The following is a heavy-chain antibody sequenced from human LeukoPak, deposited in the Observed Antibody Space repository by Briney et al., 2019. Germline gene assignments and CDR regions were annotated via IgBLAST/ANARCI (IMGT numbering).Heavy chain of an antibody. CDR3: ARGSGWSGYSGV. D-gene: IGHD3-3*01. CDR1: VYSINSDYY. J-gene: IGHJ6*02. V-gene: IGHV4-38-2*01. CDR2: INHSGST. Sequence: PSETLSLTCAVSVYSINSDYYWGWIRQSPYKGLEWIESINHSGSTYYNPSLKSRVTILVDTSKNQFSLKLSSVTAADTAVYYCARGSGWSGYSGVWGQGTTVTVSS.